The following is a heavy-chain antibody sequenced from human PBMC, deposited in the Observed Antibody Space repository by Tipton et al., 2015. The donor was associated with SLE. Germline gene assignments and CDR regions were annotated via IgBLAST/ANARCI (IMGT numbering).Heavy chain of an antibody. J-gene: IGHJ4*02. V-gene: IGHV1-69*18. CDR2: IVPIFGTA. D-gene: IGHD7-27*01. CDR3: ARSLTGDTLDYFDY. CDR1: GGTFSSYG. Sequence: QLVQSGAEVKKPGSSAKVSCKASGGTFSSYGISWVRQAPGQGLEWMGRIVPIFGTANYAQKFQGRVTITADESTSTAYMELSSLRSEDTAVYYCARSLTGDTLDYFDYWGQGTLVTVSS.